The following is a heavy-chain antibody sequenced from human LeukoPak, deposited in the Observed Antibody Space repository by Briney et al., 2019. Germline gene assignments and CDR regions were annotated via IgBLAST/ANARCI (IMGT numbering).Heavy chain of an antibody. Sequence: GGSLRLSCAASGFTFSSYSMNWVRQAPGKGLEWVSSISSSSSYIYYADSVKGRFTISRDNAKNSLYLQKNSLRAEDTAVYYCARDATYSGYDENLDFDYWGQGTLVTVSS. CDR3: ARDATYSGYDENLDFDY. D-gene: IGHD5-12*01. CDR2: ISSSSSYI. V-gene: IGHV3-21*01. J-gene: IGHJ4*02. CDR1: GFTFSSYS.